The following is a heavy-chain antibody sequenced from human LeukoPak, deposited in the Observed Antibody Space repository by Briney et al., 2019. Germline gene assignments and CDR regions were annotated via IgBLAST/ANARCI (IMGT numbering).Heavy chain of an antibody. D-gene: IGHD3-10*01. J-gene: IGHJ6*03. CDR2: INHSGST. CDR1: GGSFSGYY. V-gene: IGHV4-34*01. CDR3: ARGIWFEEGYYFYMDV. Sequence: SETLSLTCAVYGGSFSGYYWSWIRQPPGKGLEWSGEINHSGSTNYNPSLKSRVTISVDTSKNQFSLKLSSVTAADTAVYYCARGIWFEEGYYFYMDVWGKGTTVTISS.